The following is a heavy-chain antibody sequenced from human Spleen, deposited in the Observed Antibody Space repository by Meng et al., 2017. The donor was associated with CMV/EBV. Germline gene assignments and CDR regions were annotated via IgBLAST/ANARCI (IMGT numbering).Heavy chain of an antibody. D-gene: IGHD6-19*01. CDR2: INHSGST. CDR3: ARVGRYRPFDY. V-gene: IGHV4-34*01. J-gene: IGHJ4*02. CDR1: GGSFSGYY. Sequence: LTGAVYGGSFSGYYWSWIRQPPGKGMEWIGEINHSGSTNYNPSLKSRVTISVETSKNQFSLKLSSVTAADTAVYYCARVGRYRPFDYWGQGTLVTVS.